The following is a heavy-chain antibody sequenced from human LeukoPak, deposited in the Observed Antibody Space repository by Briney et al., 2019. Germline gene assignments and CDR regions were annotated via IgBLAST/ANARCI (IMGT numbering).Heavy chain of an antibody. J-gene: IGHJ4*02. D-gene: IGHD1-26*01. V-gene: IGHV1-2*06. CDR3: ATGINSGSYYYFDY. CDR1: GYTFTGYY. Sequence: ASVKVSCKASGYTFTGYYMHWVRQAPGQGLEWMGRVNPHSGGTNYAQKFQGRLTMTRDTSISTAYMELSRLRSDDTALYYCATGINSGSYYYFDYWGQGTLVTVSS. CDR2: VNPHSGGT.